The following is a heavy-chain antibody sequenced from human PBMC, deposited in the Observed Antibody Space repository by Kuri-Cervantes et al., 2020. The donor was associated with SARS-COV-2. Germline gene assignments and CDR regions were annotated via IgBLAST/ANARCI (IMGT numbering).Heavy chain of an antibody. V-gene: IGHV4-34*01. D-gene: IGHD2-21*02. Sequence: GSLRLSCAVYGGTFSGYYWSWIRQPPGKGLEWFGEINHSVSTNYHPSLKSRVTISVGTAKNQFSLKLSSVTAADTAVYYCASAPHCPNCYSNWFDPWGQGTLVTVSS. CDR1: GGTFSGYY. CDR2: INHSVST. CDR3: ASAPHCPNCYSNWFDP. J-gene: IGHJ5*02.